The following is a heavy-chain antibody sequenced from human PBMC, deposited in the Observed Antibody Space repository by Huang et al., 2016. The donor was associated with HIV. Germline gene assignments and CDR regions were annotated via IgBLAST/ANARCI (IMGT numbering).Heavy chain of an antibody. V-gene: IGHV4-34*02. J-gene: IGHJ1*01. CDR3: H. CDR2: INHSGSA. D-gene: IGHD2-21*02. CDR1: GGSFSGYQ. Sequence: QVRLQQWGAGLLKPSESLSLTCAVYGGSFSGYQWTWIRQSPGKGWEWIGEINHSGSATYNPSLKTALTVADTSVYFCARGLRFCRGGDCFPTHFQHWSQG.